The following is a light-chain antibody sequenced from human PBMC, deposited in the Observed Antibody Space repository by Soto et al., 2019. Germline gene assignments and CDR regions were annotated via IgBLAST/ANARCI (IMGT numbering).Light chain of an antibody. V-gene: IGKV3-15*01. Sequence: EVVMRQSPATRSVSPGEGATLSCRASQGIGDTLARYQHKPGQTPRLLIYDTSTRATGVPARFSGSRSGTEFTLTINSLQSEDFAVYYCQRYNNWPLTFGGGTKVDIK. CDR2: DTS. CDR3: QRYNNWPLT. CDR1: QGIGDT. J-gene: IGKJ4*01.